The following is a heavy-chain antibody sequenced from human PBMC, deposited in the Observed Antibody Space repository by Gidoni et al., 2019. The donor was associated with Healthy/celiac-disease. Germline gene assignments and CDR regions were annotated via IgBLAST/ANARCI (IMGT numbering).Heavy chain of an antibody. CDR1: GGTVSSYA. J-gene: IGHJ3*02. Sequence: QVQLVQSGAEVKKPGSSVKVSCKAAGGTVSSYAISWVRQAPGHGLEWMGGIIPIFGTANYAQKFQGRVTITADESTSTAYMELSSLRSEDTAVYYCARAEVGATPTFDAFDIWGQGTMVTVSS. V-gene: IGHV1-69*01. CDR2: IIPIFGTA. D-gene: IGHD1-26*01. CDR3: ARAEVGATPTFDAFDI.